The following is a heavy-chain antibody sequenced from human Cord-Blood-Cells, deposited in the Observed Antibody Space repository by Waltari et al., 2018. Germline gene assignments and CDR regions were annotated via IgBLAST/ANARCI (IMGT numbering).Heavy chain of an antibody. CDR3: ANYDYGDYFDY. J-gene: IGHJ4*02. Sequence: QVQLVESGGGVVQPGRSLRLSCAASGFTFSSYAMHWVRQAPGKGLEWVAFISYDGSNKYYADSVKGRFTISRDNSKNTLYLQMNSLRAEDTAVYYCANYDYGDYFDYWGQGTLVTVSS. CDR1: GFTFSSYA. CDR2: ISYDGSNK. V-gene: IGHV3-30*04. D-gene: IGHD4-17*01.